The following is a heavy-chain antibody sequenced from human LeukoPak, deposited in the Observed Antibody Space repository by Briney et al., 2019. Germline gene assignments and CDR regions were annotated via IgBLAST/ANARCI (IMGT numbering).Heavy chain of an antibody. J-gene: IGHJ4*02. CDR2: IYSGGST. CDR3: ARDQLDY. CDR1: GLTVSSNY. Sequence: PGGSLRLSCAASGLTVSSNYVSWVRQAPGKGLEWVSLIYSGGSTYYADSVKGRFTISRDNSKNTLYLQMNSLRAEDTAVYYCARDQLDYWGQGTLVTVSS. V-gene: IGHV3-53*01.